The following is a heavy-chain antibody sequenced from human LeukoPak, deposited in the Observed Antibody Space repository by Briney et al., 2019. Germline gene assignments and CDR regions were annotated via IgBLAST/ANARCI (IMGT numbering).Heavy chain of an antibody. CDR2: ISYDGSNK. CDR3: ATDVLGIATALSDY. V-gene: IGHV3-30*03. Sequence: PGRSLRLSCAASGFTFSSYGMHWVRQAPGKGLEWVAVISYDGSNKYYADSVKGRFTISRDNSKNTLYLQMNSLRAEDTAVYYCATDVLGIATALSDYWGQGTLVTVSS. J-gene: IGHJ4*02. D-gene: IGHD3-16*01. CDR1: GFTFSSYG.